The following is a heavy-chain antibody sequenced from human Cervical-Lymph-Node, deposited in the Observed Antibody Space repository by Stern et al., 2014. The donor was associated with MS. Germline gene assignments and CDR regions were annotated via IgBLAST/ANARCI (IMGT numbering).Heavy chain of an antibody. D-gene: IGHD5-18*01. CDR3: ARDWYSYGSAYYYGLDV. Sequence: GQLVESGAEVKKPGSSVKVSCKASGGTSNSHAISWVRQAPGQGLEWMGGIITSYGTTNYAEKFQGRVTITADESTSTAFMELRSLRSEDTAVYYCARDWYSYGSAYYYGLDVWGQGTAVTVSS. CDR2: IITSYGTT. CDR1: GGTSNSHA. J-gene: IGHJ6*02. V-gene: IGHV1-69*01.